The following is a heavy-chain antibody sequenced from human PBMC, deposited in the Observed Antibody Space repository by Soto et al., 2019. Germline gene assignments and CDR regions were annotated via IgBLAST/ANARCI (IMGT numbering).Heavy chain of an antibody. CDR3: AKAQGYCTNGVCYSGDYYGMDV. V-gene: IGHV3-43*01. D-gene: IGHD2-8*01. J-gene: IGHJ6*02. CDR1: GFTFDDYT. Sequence: PGGSLRLSCAASGFTFDDYTMHWVRQAPGKGLEWVSLISWDGGSTYYADSVKGRFTISRDNSKNSLYLQMNSLRTEDTALYYCAKAQGYCTNGVCYSGDYYGMDVWGQGTTVTVSS. CDR2: ISWDGGST.